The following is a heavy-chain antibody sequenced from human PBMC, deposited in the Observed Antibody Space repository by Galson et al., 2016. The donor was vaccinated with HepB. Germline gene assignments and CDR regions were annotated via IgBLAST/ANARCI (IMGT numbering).Heavy chain of an antibody. CDR2: IIPSFGTA. Sequence: SVKVSCKASGGTFSSYGFSWVRQAPGQGLEWMGGIIPSFGTANYAQKFRGRVTITADEYTSTAYMEVSSLRSEDTAVYYCARDHVDYGDSVGYYYGIDVWGQGTTVTVSS. CDR1: GGTFSSYG. J-gene: IGHJ6*02. V-gene: IGHV1-69*13. D-gene: IGHD4-17*01. CDR3: ARDHVDYGDSVGYYYGIDV.